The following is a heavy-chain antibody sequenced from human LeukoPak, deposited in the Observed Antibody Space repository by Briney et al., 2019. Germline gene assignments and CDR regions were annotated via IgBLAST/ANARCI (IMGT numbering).Heavy chain of an antibody. J-gene: IGHJ4*02. D-gene: IGHD4-17*01. CDR2: IYHNGMT. CDR1: GGSISPYY. Sequence: PSETLSLTCTVSGGSISPYYWSWIRQPPGKGLEWIAYIYHNGMTRYNPSLMSRVTISVDTSRNQFSLMLDSVTAADTAVYYCARADYGLKYSFDYWGQGTLVTVSS. CDR3: ARADYGLKYSFDY. V-gene: IGHV4-59*08.